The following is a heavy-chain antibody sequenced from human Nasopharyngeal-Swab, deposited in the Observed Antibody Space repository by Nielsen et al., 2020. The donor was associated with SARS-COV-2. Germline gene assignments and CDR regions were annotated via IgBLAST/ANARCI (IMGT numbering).Heavy chain of an antibody. J-gene: IGHJ1*01. CDR3: VHLWLPGF. D-gene: IGHD2-21*01. Sequence: LRLSCTVSGYSISSGYYWGCIRQPPGKGLEWIASIYHSGNTYYNPSLKSRVTISVDTSKNQFSLKLNSVTAADTALYFCVHLWLPGFWGQGTLVTVSS. CDR1: GYSISSGYY. CDR2: IYHSGNT. V-gene: IGHV4-38-2*02.